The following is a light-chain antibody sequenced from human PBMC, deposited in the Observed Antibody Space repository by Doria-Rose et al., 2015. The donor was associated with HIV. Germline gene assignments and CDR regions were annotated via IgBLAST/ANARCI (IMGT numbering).Light chain of an antibody. CDR2: DAS. J-gene: IGKJ3*01. Sequence: PGERATLSCRASQSVSSNLAWYQQKPGQAPRLLIYDASNRATGIPARFSGSGSGTDFTLTISSLEPEDFAVHFCQQRSNWPPIFTFGPGTKVDI. CDR3: QQRSNWPPIFT. V-gene: IGKV3-11*01. CDR1: QSVSSN.